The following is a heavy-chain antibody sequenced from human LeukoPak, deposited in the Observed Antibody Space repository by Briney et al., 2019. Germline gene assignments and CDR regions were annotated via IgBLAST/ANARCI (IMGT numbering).Heavy chain of an antibody. J-gene: IGHJ4*02. Sequence: PSETLSLTCTVSGGSISSSSYYWGWIRQPPGKGLEWIGSIYYSGSTYYNPSLKSRVTISVDTSKNQFSLKLSSVTAADTAVYYCAREDLDQTTVTTEKEDRFDYWGQGTLVTVSS. CDR1: GGSISSSSYY. CDR3: AREDLDQTTVTTEKEDRFDY. D-gene: IGHD4-17*01. CDR2: IYYSGST. V-gene: IGHV4-39*07.